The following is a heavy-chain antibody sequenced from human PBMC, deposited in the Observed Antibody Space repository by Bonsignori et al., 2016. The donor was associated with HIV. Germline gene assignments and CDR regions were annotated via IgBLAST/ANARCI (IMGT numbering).Heavy chain of an antibody. Sequence: WVRQAPGQGLEWMGWISAYNGNTNYAQKLQGRVTMTTDTSTSTAYMELRSLRSDDTAVYYCARGDTWYSSSSLGYWGQGTLVTVSS. J-gene: IGHJ4*02. D-gene: IGHD6-6*01. CDR3: ARGDTWYSSSSLGY. CDR2: ISAYNGNT. V-gene: IGHV1-18*01.